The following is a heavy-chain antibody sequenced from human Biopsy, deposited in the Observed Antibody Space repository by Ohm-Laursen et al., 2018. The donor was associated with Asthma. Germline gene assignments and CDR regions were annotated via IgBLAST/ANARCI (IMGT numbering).Heavy chain of an antibody. CDR2: AHFSGST. CDR1: GGYIDSHDWS. V-gene: IGHV4-30-4*01. D-gene: IGHD4-17*01. Sequence: TLSLTCTVSGGYIDSHDWSWCWIRQSPGKGLQWLGYAHFSGSTHYNSSLDRRIRMSVDTSKSQVSLSLTSVSAADTAVYFCARVRRYGDIFFGMDVWGQGTTVTVSS. CDR3: ARVRRYGDIFFGMDV. J-gene: IGHJ6*01.